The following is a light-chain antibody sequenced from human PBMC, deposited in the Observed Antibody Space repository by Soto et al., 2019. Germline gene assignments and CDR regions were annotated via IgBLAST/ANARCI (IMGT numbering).Light chain of an antibody. Sequence: TLSASVGDIATITCRASQSISSWLAWYQQKPGQAPRLLIYGASSRATGIPDRFSGSGSGTDFTLTISRLEPEDFAVYYCQQYGRSRTFGQGTKVDIK. CDR2: GAS. CDR3: QQYGRSRT. V-gene: IGKV3-20*01. CDR1: QSISSW. J-gene: IGKJ1*01.